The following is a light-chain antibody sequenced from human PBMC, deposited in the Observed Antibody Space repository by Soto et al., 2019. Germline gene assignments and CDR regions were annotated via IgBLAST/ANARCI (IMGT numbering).Light chain of an antibody. CDR3: AAWDDSLNARGV. CDR2: NNN. CDR1: RSNIGNNA. V-gene: IGLV1-44*01. J-gene: IGLJ3*02. Sequence: QLVLTQPPSSSGTPGQRVTISCSGSRSNIGNNAVSWYQQLPGTAPKLLIYNNNQRPSGVPDRFSGSKSGTSASLAISGLQSEDAADYDCAAWDDSLNARGVFGGGTKVTVL.